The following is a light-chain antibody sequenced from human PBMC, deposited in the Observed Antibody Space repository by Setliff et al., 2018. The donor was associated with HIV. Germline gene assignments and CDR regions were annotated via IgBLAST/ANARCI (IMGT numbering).Light chain of an antibody. CDR1: SSDVGNYNY. J-gene: IGLJ1*01. CDR3: SSYRTGSTYV. CDR2: EVS. Sequence: QSVLAQPASVSGSPGQSITISCSGTSSDVGNYNYVSWYQQHPGKAPKLMIYEVSNRPSGVSDRFSGSKSGDTASLTISELQAEDEADYYCSSYRTGSTYVFGTGTKVTVL. V-gene: IGLV2-14*01.